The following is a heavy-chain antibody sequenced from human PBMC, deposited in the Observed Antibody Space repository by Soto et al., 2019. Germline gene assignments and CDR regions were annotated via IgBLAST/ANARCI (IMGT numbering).Heavy chain of an antibody. CDR3: ARLVYDTRLDYLYFDF. CDR1: GVSISSGNW. Sequence: SETLSLTCTVSGVSISSGNWWTWVRQSPRKGLEYIGEIFHDGTANYFPSFERRVAMSVDKSRNQFSLKLTSVTAADAAIYYCARLVYDTRLDYLYFDFWGQGAQVTVSS. J-gene: IGHJ4*02. CDR2: IFHDGTA. V-gene: IGHV4-4*02. D-gene: IGHD3-16*01.